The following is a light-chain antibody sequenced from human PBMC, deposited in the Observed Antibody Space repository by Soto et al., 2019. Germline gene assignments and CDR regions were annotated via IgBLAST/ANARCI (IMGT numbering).Light chain of an antibody. CDR1: QSVGVN. CDR3: QQYNYWPYT. V-gene: IGKV3-15*01. Sequence: MTQSPATLAVAPWGRATLSCRASQSVGVNLAWYQQKHGQAPRLLLYSASTRATGIPARFSGSGSGAEFTLTIDSLQSEDFEISFCQQYNYWPYTFGRWTKLEIK. J-gene: IGKJ2*01. CDR2: SAS.